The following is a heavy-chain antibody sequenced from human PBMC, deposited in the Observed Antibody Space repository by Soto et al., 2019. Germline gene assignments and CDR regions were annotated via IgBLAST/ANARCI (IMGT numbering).Heavy chain of an antibody. D-gene: IGHD4-17*01. Sequence: QVQLVQSGAEVKKPGSSVKVSCKASGGTFSSYTISWVRQAPGQGLEWMGRIIPILGIANYAQKFQGRVTITADKSTSTAYMERSSLRSEDTAVYYCAVNDSGDYSSHDHWGQGTLVTVSS. CDR1: GGTFSSYT. V-gene: IGHV1-69*02. J-gene: IGHJ4*02. CDR3: AVNDSGDYSSHDH. CDR2: IIPILGIA.